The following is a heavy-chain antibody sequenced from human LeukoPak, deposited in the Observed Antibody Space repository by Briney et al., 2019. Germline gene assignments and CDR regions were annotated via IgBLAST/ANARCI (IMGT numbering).Heavy chain of an antibody. CDR2: IGSSGNYI. CDR1: GFTFSTHS. Sequence: GGSLRLSCAASGFTFSTHSMNWVRQAPGKGLEWVSSIGSSGNYIDYADSVKGRFTISRDNAKNSLYLQINSLRAEDTAVCYCARDLVYDVLTGYFTHPPLGYWGQGTLVTVSS. V-gene: IGHV3-21*01. CDR3: ARDLVYDVLTGYFTHPPLGY. D-gene: IGHD3-9*01. J-gene: IGHJ4*02.